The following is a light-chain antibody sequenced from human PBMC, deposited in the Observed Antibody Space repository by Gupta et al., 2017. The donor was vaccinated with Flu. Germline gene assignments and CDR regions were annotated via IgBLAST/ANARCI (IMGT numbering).Light chain of an antibody. CDR1: QGIRDD. CDR2: AVS. Sequence: DIQMTQSPSSLSASVGDRVTITCRASQGIRDDLGWYQQKPGEAPKRLISAVSRLHSGVPLRFSGSGSGTEFTLTISSLQPEDFATYYCQQHKTYPFTFGQGTKVDIK. V-gene: IGKV1-17*01. J-gene: IGKJ2*01. CDR3: QQHKTYPFT.